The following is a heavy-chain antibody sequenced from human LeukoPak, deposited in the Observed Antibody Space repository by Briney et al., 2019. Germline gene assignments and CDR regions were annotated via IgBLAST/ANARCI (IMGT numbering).Heavy chain of an antibody. Sequence: PGXSLRLSCAASGFTVSTNYMSWVRQAPGKGLEWVSVIYSGGSTYYSDSVKGRFTISRDNSKNTLYLQMNSLRAEDTAVYYCARGRGTYYFDYWGQGTLVTVSS. D-gene: IGHD3-10*01. V-gene: IGHV3-53*01. CDR2: IYSGGST. J-gene: IGHJ4*02. CDR3: ARGRGTYYFDY. CDR1: GFTVSTNY.